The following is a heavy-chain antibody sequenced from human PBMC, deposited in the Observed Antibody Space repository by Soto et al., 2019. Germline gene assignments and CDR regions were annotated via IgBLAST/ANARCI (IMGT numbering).Heavy chain of an antibody. J-gene: IGHJ6*02. V-gene: IGHV1-69*01. D-gene: IGHD6-19*01. Sequence: QVQLEQSGAEVKRPGSSVKVSCRASGGTFTSYSINWLRRAPGQGPEWMGAVIPRFGTTTYAQRFEGRVTVIADASTSTVFMEISGLRSEDTAVYFCARARTVAVSGRTGGYYYYAMDLWGQGNAVTVSS. CDR3: ARARTVAVSGRTGGYYYYAMDL. CDR2: VIPRFGTT. CDR1: GGTFTSYS.